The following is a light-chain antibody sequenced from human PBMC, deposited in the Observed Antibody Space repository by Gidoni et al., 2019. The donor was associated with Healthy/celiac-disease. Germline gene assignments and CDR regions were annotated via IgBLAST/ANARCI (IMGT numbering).Light chain of an antibody. J-gene: IGKJ3*01. Sequence: IMLLLSPATLSVSPGERATLSCRASQSVSSNLAWYQQKPGQAPRLLICGASTRATGIPARLSGSGSGTEFTLTISSLQSEEFEVYYSQQYNNWTLRGITFGHGTKVDIK. CDR3: QQYNNWTLRGIT. V-gene: IGKV3-15*01. CDR1: QSVSSN. CDR2: GAS.